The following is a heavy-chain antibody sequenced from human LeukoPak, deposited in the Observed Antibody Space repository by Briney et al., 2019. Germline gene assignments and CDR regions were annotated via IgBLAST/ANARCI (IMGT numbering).Heavy chain of an antibody. CDR1: GDSISSDGHS. Sequence: SETLSLTCGVSGDSISSDGHSWSWIRQPPGKGLEWVGYIYHSGAAYHNPSLKSRLALSVDTSNNQFSLRLRSVTASDTAVYYCVRGVGGEYFYFDRWGQGALVTVSA. CDR2: IYHSGAA. J-gene: IGHJ4*02. CDR3: VRGVGGEYFYFDR. V-gene: IGHV4-30-4*07. D-gene: IGHD1-26*01.